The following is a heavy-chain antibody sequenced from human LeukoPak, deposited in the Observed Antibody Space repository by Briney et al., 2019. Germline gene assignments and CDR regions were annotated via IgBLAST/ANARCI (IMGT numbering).Heavy chain of an antibody. D-gene: IGHD3-3*01. J-gene: IGHJ3*02. CDR3: ARDAPITIFGVVTRTNAFDI. CDR1: GFTFSSYW. Sequence: PGGSLRLSCAASGFTFSSYWMTWVRQAPGKGLEWVANIKQDESEKYYVDSVKGRFTISRDNAKNSLYLQMNSLRAEDTAVYYCARDAPITIFGVVTRTNAFDIWGQGTMVTVSS. V-gene: IGHV3-7*01. CDR2: IKQDESEK.